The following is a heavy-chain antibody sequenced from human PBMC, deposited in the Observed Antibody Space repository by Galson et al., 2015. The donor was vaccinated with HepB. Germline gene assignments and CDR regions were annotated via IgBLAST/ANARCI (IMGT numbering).Heavy chain of an antibody. CDR2: ISYDGSNK. D-gene: IGHD5-24*01. Sequence: SLRLSCAASGFTFSSYGMHWVRQAPGKGLEWVAVISYDGSNKYYADSVKGRFTISRDNSKNTLYLQMNSLRAEDTAVYYCAKGFVEGWLQDGVLGYWGQGTLVTVSS. V-gene: IGHV3-30*18. CDR1: GFTFSSYG. CDR3: AKGFVEGWLQDGVLGY. J-gene: IGHJ4*02.